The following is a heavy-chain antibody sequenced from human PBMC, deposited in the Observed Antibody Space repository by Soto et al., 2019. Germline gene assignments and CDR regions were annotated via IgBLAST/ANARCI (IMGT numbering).Heavy chain of an antibody. Sequence: GGSLSLSCAASEFTFNSYAMSWVRQAPGKGLEWVSTISGSGGSTYYAASVKGRFTISRDSSKNTLLLQMNSLRAEDTAIYFCASVLCSSSSCYKRGFDFWGPGTLVTVSS. CDR1: EFTFNSYA. J-gene: IGHJ4*02. CDR2: ISGSGGST. CDR3: ASVLCSSSSCYKRGFDF. V-gene: IGHV3-23*01. D-gene: IGHD2-2*02.